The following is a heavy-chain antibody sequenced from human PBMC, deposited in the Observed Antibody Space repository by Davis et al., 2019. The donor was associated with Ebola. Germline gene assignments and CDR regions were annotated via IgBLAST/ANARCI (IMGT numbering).Heavy chain of an antibody. CDR2: INHSGST. CDR1: GGSFSGYY. D-gene: IGHD6-6*01. V-gene: IGHV4-34*01. Sequence: MPSETLSLTFAVYGGSFSGYYWSWIRQPPGKGLEWIGEINHSGSTNYNPSLKSRVTISVDTSKNQFSLKLSSVTAADTAVYYCARGYVEQLVRGWFDPWGQGTLVTVSS. J-gene: IGHJ5*02. CDR3: ARGYVEQLVRGWFDP.